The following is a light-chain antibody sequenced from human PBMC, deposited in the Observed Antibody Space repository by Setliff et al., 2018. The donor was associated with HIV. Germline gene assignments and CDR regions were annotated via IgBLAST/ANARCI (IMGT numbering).Light chain of an antibody. Sequence: VLTQPPSASGTPGQRVTISCSGSSSNIGSNTVNWYQQLPGTAPKLLIYSNNQRPSGVPDRFSGSKSGNTASLTISGLQAEDEADYYCSIHRSRGYVFGTGTKVTVL. CDR1: SSNIGSNT. CDR2: SNN. V-gene: IGLV1-44*01. CDR3: SIHRSRGYV. J-gene: IGLJ1*01.